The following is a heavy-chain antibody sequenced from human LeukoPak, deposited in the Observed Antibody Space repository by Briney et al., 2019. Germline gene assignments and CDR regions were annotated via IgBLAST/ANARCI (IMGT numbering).Heavy chain of an antibody. V-gene: IGHV4-59*02. CDR1: GASVSTSH. D-gene: IGHD2/OR15-2a*01. CDR2: LSYTGKT. J-gene: IGHJ4*02. Sequence: SETLSLTCVVSGASVSTSHWNWIRQFPGKGLEWIGCLSYTGKTDYNPSLTSRVTISVDTSKNQVSLKLRSVTADDTAVYYCSEGYFEPFDHWGQGTLVTVSS. CDR3: SEGYFEPFDH.